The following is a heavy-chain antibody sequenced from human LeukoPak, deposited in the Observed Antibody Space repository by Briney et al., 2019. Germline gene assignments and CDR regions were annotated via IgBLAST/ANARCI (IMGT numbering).Heavy chain of an antibody. CDR2: TYYRSKWYN. D-gene: IGHD3-16*01. CDR3: AKLGGAFDI. CDR1: GDSVSSNSAA. J-gene: IGHJ3*02. V-gene: IGHV6-1*01. Sequence: SQTLSLTCAISGDSVSSNSAAWNWIGQSPSRGLEWLGRTYYRSKWYNDYAVSVKSRITINPDISRNQFSLQLNSVTPEDTAVYYCAKLGGAFDIWGQGTMVTVSS.